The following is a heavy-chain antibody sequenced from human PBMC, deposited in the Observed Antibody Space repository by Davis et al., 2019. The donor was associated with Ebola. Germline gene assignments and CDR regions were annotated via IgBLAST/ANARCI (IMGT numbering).Heavy chain of an antibody. V-gene: IGHV3-74*01. CDR3: ARVLSYCSGGSCPGGSDH. D-gene: IGHD2-15*01. CDR1: VFTFSSYW. CDR2: INTDGSRT. J-gene: IGHJ4*02. Sequence: GESLKISCAASVFTFSSYWIHWVRQAPGKGLVWVSRINTDGSRTRDADSVKGRFTISRDNAKNTLYLQMNSLRAEDTAVYYCARVLSYCSGGSCPGGSDHWGQGTLVTVSS.